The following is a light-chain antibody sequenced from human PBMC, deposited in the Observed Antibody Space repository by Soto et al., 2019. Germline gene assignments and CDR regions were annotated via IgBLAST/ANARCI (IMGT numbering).Light chain of an antibody. Sequence: DIGVTQSTSSLSASVGDTVTITCRASQSISSHLNWYQQKPGKAPNLLTYTASNLQRGVPSRFSGSGSGTDFTLTISSLQPEDFATYYCQQSYSTPISFGQGTRLEI. CDR1: QSISSH. CDR3: QQSYSTPIS. CDR2: TAS. V-gene: IGKV1-39*01. J-gene: IGKJ5*01.